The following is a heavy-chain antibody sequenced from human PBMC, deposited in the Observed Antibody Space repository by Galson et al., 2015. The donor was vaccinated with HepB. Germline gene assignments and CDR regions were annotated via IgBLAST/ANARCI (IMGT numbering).Heavy chain of an antibody. J-gene: IGHJ4*02. CDR2: ISSSSSYI. Sequence: SLRLSCAASGFTFSSYSMNWVRQAPGKGLEWVSSISSSSSYIYYADSVKGRFTISRDNAKNSLYLQMNSLRAEDTAVYYCARSTSGDIVVVVAAIDFWGQGTLVTVSS. CDR1: GFTFSSYS. V-gene: IGHV3-21*01. D-gene: IGHD2-15*01. CDR3: ARSTSGDIVVVVAAIDF.